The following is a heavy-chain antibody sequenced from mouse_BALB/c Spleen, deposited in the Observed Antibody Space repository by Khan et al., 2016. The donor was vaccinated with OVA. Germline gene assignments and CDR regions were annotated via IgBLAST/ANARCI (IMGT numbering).Heavy chain of an antibody. Sequence: EVELVESGGDLVKPGGSLKLSCAASGFTFSTYGMSWVRQTADRRLEWVATVSTGGSYTYYPDSVKGRFTISRDNAKNTLYLQMNSMKSEDTAMFYCTRRACSSDSEGYAYWGKGNLVTGSA. CDR2: VSTGGSYT. CDR3: TRRACSSDSEGYAY. V-gene: IGHV5-6*01. CDR1: GFTFSTYG. J-gene: IGHJ3*01. D-gene: IGHD3-3*01.